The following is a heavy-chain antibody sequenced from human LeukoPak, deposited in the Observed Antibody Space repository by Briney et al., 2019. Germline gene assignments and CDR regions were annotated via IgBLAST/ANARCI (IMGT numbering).Heavy chain of an antibody. Sequence: GGSLRLSCAASGFTFSSYSMNWVRQAPGKGLEWVSSISSSSSYIYYADSVKGQFTISRDNAKNTLYLQMNSLRAEDTAVYYCAKKMSITAASQVDYWGQGTLVTVSS. D-gene: IGHD1-20*01. CDR3: AKKMSITAASQVDY. CDR2: ISSSSSYI. CDR1: GFTFSSYS. J-gene: IGHJ4*02. V-gene: IGHV3-21*04.